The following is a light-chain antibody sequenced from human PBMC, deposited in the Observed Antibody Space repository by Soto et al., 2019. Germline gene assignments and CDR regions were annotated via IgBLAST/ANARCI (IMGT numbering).Light chain of an antibody. CDR1: ISNIGSNS. CDR2: SNH. Sequence: QLVLTQPPSASGTPGQRVTISCSGSISNIGSNSVNWYQQLPGTAPKLLIYSNHQRPSGVPDRFSGSKSGTSASLAISGPQSEDEADYYCAAWDDSLNGYVFGTGTKVTVL. J-gene: IGLJ1*01. V-gene: IGLV1-44*01. CDR3: AAWDDSLNGYV.